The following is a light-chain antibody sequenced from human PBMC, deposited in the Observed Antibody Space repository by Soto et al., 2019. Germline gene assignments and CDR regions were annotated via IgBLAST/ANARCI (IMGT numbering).Light chain of an antibody. J-gene: IGLJ2*01. CDR3: STWDASLNAVL. CDR2: YNN. Sequence: QSVLTQPPSASGTPGQRVSMSCSGSSSNIGSNTVNWYQQFPGTAPKLLIYYNNQRPSGVPDRFSGSKSGTSASLAISGLQSEDEADYYCSTWDASLNAVLFGGGTKLTVL. V-gene: IGLV1-44*01. CDR1: SSNIGSNT.